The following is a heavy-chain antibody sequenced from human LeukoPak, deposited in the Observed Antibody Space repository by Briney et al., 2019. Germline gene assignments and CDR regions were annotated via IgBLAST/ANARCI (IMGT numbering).Heavy chain of an antibody. CDR2: IIPIFGTA. V-gene: IGHV1-69*13. D-gene: IGHD3-10*01. CDR3: ARATYYYGSGSYYLTPIFDY. CDR1: GGTFSSYA. Sequence: ASVKVSCKASGGTFSSYAISWVRQAPGQGLEWMGGIIPIFGTANYARKFQGRVTITADESTSTAYMELSSLRSEDTAVYYCARATYYYGSGSYYLTPIFDYWGQGTLVTVSS. J-gene: IGHJ4*02.